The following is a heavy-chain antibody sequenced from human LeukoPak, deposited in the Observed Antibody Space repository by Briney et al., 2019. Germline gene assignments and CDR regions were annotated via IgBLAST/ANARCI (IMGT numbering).Heavy chain of an antibody. D-gene: IGHD6-19*01. V-gene: IGHV3-21*01. J-gene: IGHJ4*02. CDR2: ISSSSSYI. CDR3: ARLVGSSGRIST. CDR1: GFTFSSYS. Sequence: GGSLRLSCAASGFTFSSYSMNWVRQAPGKGLEWVSSISSSSSYIYYADSVKGRFTISRDNAKNSLYLQMNSLRAEDTAVYYCARLVGSSGRISTWGQGILVTVSS.